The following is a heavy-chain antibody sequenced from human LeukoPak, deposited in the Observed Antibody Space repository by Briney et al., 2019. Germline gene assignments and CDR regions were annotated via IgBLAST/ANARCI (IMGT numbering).Heavy chain of an antibody. D-gene: IGHD2-8*01. Sequence: GASVKVSCKASGYTFTSYGISWVRQAPGQGLEWMGWISAYNGNTNYAQKLQGRVTMTTDTSTSTAYMELRSLRSDDTAVYYCARWWEYTGILLVYAFDSWGQGTLVTVSS. CDR2: ISAYNGNT. CDR3: ARWWEYTGILLVYAFDS. J-gene: IGHJ4*02. CDR1: GYTFTSYG. V-gene: IGHV1-18*01.